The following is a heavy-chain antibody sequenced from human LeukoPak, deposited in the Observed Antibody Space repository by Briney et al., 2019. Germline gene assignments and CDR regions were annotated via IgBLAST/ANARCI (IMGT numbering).Heavy chain of an antibody. CDR3: AKDLQRMRPSGSYSPLTPPVFDY. D-gene: IGHD1-26*01. Sequence: GGSLRLSCAASGFTFSSYGMHWVRQAPGKGLEWVAFIRYDGSNKYYADSVKGRFTISRDNSKNTLYLQMNSLRAEDTAVYYCAKDLQRMRPSGSYSPLTPPVFDYWGQGTLVIVSS. V-gene: IGHV3-30*02. CDR2: IRYDGSNK. CDR1: GFTFSSYG. J-gene: IGHJ4*02.